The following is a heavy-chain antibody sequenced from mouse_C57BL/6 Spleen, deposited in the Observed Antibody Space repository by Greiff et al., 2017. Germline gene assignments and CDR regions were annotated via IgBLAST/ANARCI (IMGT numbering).Heavy chain of an antibody. CDR3: ERGEGPYSYYFDY. CDR1: GYTFTDHT. J-gene: IGHJ2*01. Sequence: VQLQQSDAELVKPGASVKISCKVSGYTFTDHTIHWMKQRPEQGLEWIGYIYPRDGSTKYNEKFKGKATLTADKSSSTAYMQLNSLTSEDSAVYFCERGEGPYSYYFDYWGQGTTLTVSS. V-gene: IGHV1-78*01. CDR2: IYPRDGST.